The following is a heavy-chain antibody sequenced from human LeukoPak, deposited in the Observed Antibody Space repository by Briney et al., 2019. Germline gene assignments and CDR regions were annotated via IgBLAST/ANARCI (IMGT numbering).Heavy chain of an antibody. CDR1: GFSLSGYW. J-gene: IGHJ6*03. Sequence: PGGSLRLSCAASGFSLSGYWMHWFRQAPGKGLVWVSRINSDGSSTSYADSVKGRFTISRDNAKNTLYLQMNSLRAEDTAVYYCARSNDNYYYYMDVWGKGTTVTVSS. CDR3: ARSNDNYYYYMDV. CDR2: INSDGSST. V-gene: IGHV3-74*01. D-gene: IGHD1-1*01.